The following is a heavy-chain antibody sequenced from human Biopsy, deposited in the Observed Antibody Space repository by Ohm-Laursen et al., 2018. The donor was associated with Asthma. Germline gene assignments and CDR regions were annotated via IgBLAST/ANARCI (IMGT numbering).Heavy chain of an antibody. D-gene: IGHD7-27*01. Sequence: SETLSLTWPVSGGSITSSSYYWGWIRQPPGKGLEWIGSISYTGNTDIPSLRSRVTPSVDTSKNNFSLKLTSVTAADTAVFYCARHWNWGSFFDYWGQGMLVTVSS. CDR2: ISYTGNT. CDR3: ARHWNWGSFFDY. J-gene: IGHJ4*02. CDR1: GGSITSSSYY. V-gene: IGHV4-39*01.